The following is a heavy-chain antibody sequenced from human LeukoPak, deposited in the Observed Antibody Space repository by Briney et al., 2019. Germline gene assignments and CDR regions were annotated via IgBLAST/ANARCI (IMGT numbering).Heavy chain of an antibody. Sequence: GGSLRLSCAASGFTFSSYWMHWVRQAPGKGLEWVSAISGSGGSTYYADSVKGRFTISRDNSKNTLYLQMNSLRAEDTAVYYCAKDRAAAGSNYFDYWGQGTLVTVSS. V-gene: IGHV3-23*01. CDR3: AKDRAAAGSNYFDY. D-gene: IGHD6-13*01. CDR1: GFTFSSYW. CDR2: ISGSGGST. J-gene: IGHJ4*02.